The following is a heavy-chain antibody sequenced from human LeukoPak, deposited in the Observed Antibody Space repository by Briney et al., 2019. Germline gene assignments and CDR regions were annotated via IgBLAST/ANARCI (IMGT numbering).Heavy chain of an antibody. D-gene: IGHD6-13*01. Sequence: GGSLRLSCAASGFTFSGYAMSWVRQAPGKELEWVSAISGSGGSTYYADSVKGRFTISRDNSKNTLYLQMNSLRAEDTAVYYCAKAMLRIAAAGKVHFDYWGQGTLVTVSS. V-gene: IGHV3-23*01. CDR3: AKAMLRIAAAGKVHFDY. CDR1: GFTFSGYA. J-gene: IGHJ4*02. CDR2: ISGSGGST.